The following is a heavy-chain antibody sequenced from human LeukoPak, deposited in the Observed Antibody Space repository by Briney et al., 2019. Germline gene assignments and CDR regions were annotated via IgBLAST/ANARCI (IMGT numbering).Heavy chain of an antibody. CDR1: GFTFSSYA. J-gene: IGHJ5*02. Sequence: GGSLRLSCAASGFTFSSYAMSWVRQAPGKGLEWVSAISGSGGSTYYADSVKGQFTISRDNSKNTLYLQMNSLRAEDTAVYYCAKSIAAAGTGWFDPWGQGTLVTVSS. CDR3: AKSIAAAGTGWFDP. V-gene: IGHV3-23*01. D-gene: IGHD6-13*01. CDR2: ISGSGGST.